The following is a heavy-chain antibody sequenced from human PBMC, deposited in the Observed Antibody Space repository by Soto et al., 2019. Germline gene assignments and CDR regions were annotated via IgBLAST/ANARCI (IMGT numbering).Heavy chain of an antibody. D-gene: IGHD6-13*01. CDR3: ARVLPGRAAAYDAFDV. Sequence: PSETLSLICTVSGDSVISATYYWRWIRQPPGKGLEWIGYIYYDGGNTYTSSLKSRVTISTDTSRSQLSLQVNSATPADTAVYYGARVLPGRAAAYDAFDVWGQGTMVTVSS. CDR1: GDSVISATYY. J-gene: IGHJ3*01. V-gene: IGHV4-61*01. CDR2: IYYDGGN.